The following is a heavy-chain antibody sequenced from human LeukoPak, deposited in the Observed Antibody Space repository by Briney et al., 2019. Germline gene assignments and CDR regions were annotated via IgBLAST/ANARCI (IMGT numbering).Heavy chain of an antibody. V-gene: IGHV5-51*01. CDR2: IYPDDSHT. D-gene: IGHD2-15*01. J-gene: IGHJ4*02. CDR1: GYSFTSNS. Sequence: GESLKISCKTSGYSFTSNSIGWVRQMPGKGLEWMGLIYPDDSHTTYGPSFQGHVTISADRSISTAYLQWSSLQASDTAIYYCARRGSTHCSGSYCCSMGFDSWGQGTLVTVSS. CDR3: ARRGSTHCSGSYCCSMGFDS.